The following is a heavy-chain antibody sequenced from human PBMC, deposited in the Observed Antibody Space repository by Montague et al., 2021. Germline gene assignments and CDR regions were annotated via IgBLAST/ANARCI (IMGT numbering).Heavy chain of an antibody. J-gene: IGHJ4*02. V-gene: IGHV3-23*01. CDR3: AKEVEYCSGDSCYIDY. D-gene: IGHD2-15*01. CDR1: GFTFSSYA. CDR2: ISGSGGST. Sequence: SLSLSCAASGFTFSSYAMSWVRQAPGKGLEWVSAISGSGGSTYYADSVKGRFTISRDNSKNTLYLQMNSLKAEDTAVYSCAKEVEYCSGDSCYIDYWGQGTLVTVSS.